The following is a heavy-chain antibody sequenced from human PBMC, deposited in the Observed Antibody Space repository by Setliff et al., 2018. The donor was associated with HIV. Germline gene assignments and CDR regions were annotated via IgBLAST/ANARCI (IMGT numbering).Heavy chain of an antibody. D-gene: IGHD6-19*01. CDR2: INAGNGDT. Sequence: RASVKVSCKTSGFTFSNYAIHWVRQAPGQGLEWMGWINAGNGDTRYSPKFQGRVTFTRDTSASTVYMELGSLRSEDTAIYYCARDGGPGSGWGDYSYYFSMDVWGKGTTVTVSS. V-gene: IGHV1-3*01. CDR1: GFTFSNYA. CDR3: ARDGGPGSGWGDYSYYFSMDV. J-gene: IGHJ6*03.